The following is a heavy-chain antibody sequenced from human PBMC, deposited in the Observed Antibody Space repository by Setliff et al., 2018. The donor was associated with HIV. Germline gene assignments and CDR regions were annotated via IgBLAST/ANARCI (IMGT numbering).Heavy chain of an antibody. D-gene: IGHD2-21*02. CDR1: RDSINGHW. V-gene: IGHV4-59*11. CDR2: IHYSGIT. CDR3: ARSVVVYGGDSVPFDI. Sequence: SETLSLTCTVSRDSINGHWWSWIRQPPGKGLEWTGSIHYSGITHYNPSLKSRLTMSVDTSKNQVSLKLTPVTAADTAVYYCARSVVVYGGDSVPFDIWGPGTLVTVSS. J-gene: IGHJ3*02.